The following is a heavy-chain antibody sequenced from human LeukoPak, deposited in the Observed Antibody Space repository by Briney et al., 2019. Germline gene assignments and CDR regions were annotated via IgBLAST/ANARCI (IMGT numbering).Heavy chain of an antibody. CDR3: AKDVTYYFGSGSSPYFDY. V-gene: IGHV3-23*01. CDR2: ISGSGGST. CDR1: GFTFSSYA. D-gene: IGHD3-10*01. J-gene: IGHJ4*02. Sequence: PGGSLRLSCAASGFTFSSYAMSWVRQAPGKGLEWVSAISGSGGSTYYADSVKGRFTISRDNSKNTLYLQMNSLRAEDTAVYYCAKDVTYYFGSGSSPYFDYWGQGTLVTVSS.